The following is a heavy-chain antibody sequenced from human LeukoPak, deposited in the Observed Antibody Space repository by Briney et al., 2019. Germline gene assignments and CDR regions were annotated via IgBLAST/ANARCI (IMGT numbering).Heavy chain of an antibody. Sequence: RASVKVSCKASGYTFTGYYMHWVRQAPGQGLEWMGWISPNSGGTNYAQKFQGRVTMTRDTSISTAYMELSRLRSDDTAVYYCARVFRVATIGLAYYYYGMDVWGQGTTVTVSS. J-gene: IGHJ6*02. CDR2: ISPNSGGT. CDR1: GYTFTGYY. D-gene: IGHD5-12*01. CDR3: ARVFRVATIGLAYYYYGMDV. V-gene: IGHV1-2*02.